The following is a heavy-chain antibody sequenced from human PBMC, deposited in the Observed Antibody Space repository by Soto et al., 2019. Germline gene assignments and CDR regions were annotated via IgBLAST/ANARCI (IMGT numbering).Heavy chain of an antibody. CDR1: GYTFTSYG. CDR2: ISPYTGNT. CDR3: AKDQSAAGTVDY. Sequence: GASVKVSCKASGYTFTSYGISWVRQAPGQGLEWMGWISPYTGNTNYAQKLQDRVTMTTDTSTSTAYMELRSLRSDDTAVYFCAKDQSAAGTVDYWGPGTLVTVS. J-gene: IGHJ4*02. D-gene: IGHD6-13*01. V-gene: IGHV1-18*04.